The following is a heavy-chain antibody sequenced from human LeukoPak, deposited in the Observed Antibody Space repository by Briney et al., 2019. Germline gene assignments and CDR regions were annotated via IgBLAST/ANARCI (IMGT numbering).Heavy chain of an antibody. V-gene: IGHV3-30-3*01. D-gene: IGHD2-15*01. CDR2: ISYNGSNK. J-gene: IGHJ4*02. CDR1: GFTFSGYA. Sequence: PGGSLRLSCAASGFTFSGYAMHWVRQAPGKGLEWVAVISYNGSNKYYADSVKGRFTISRDNSKNTLYLQMNSLRTEDTSLYYCTRDGGDCSGGSCYSAYFDYWGQGTLVTVSS. CDR3: TRDGGDCSGGSCYSAYFDY.